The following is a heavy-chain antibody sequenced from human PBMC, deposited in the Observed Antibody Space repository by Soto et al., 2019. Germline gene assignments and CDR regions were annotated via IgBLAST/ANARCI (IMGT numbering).Heavy chain of an antibody. J-gene: IGHJ5*02. D-gene: IGHD1-7*01. CDR2: INAGNGNT. V-gene: IGHV1-3*05. CDR1: GYTFTSYA. CDR3: ARGSPTTYWFDP. Sequence: QVQLVQSGAEEKKPGASVKVSCKASGYTFTSYAMHWVRQAPGQRLEWMGWINAGNGNTKYSQKFQGRVTITRDTSASTAYMELSSLSSEDTAVYYCARGSPTTYWFDPWGQGTLVTVSS.